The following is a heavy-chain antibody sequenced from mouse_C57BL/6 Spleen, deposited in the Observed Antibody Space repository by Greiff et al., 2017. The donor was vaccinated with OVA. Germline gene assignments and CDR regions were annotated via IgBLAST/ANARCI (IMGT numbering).Heavy chain of an antibody. Sequence: DVKLVESGGGLVKPGGSLKLSCAASGFTFSSYTMSWVRQTPEKRLEWVATISGGGGNTYYPDSVKGRFTISRDNAKNTLYLQMSSLRSEDTALYYCARHKDYGSSFFAYWGQGTLVTVSA. CDR2: ISGGGGNT. D-gene: IGHD1-1*01. CDR1: GFTFSSYT. V-gene: IGHV5-9*01. J-gene: IGHJ3*01. CDR3: ARHKDYGSSFFAY.